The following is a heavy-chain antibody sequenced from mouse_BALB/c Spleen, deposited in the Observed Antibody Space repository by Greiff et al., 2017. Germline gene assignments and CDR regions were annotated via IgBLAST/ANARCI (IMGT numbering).Heavy chain of an antibody. V-gene: IGHV5-17*02. J-gene: IGHJ4*01. CDR1: GFTFSSFG. D-gene: IGHD1-2*01. CDR3: ARSGTTAHYYAMDY. CDR2: ISSGSSTI. Sequence: EVQLMESGGGLVQPGGSRKLSCAASGFTFSSFGMHWVRQAPEKGLEWVAYISSGSSTIYYADTVKGRFTISRDNPKNTLFLQMTSLRSEDTAMYYCARSGTTAHYYAMDYWGQGTSVTVSS.